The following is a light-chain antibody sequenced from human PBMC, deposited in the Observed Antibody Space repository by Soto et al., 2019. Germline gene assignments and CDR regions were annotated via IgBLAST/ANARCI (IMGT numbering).Light chain of an antibody. CDR1: QSVSSSY. J-gene: IGKJ2*01. Sequence: EIVLTQSPGTLSLSPGERATLSCRASQSVSSSYLAWYQQKPGQAPRLLIYGASSRATGIPDRFSGSGSGTDCTLTISRLEPEDFAVYYCQQYGSAPPTLGQGTKLEIK. CDR3: QQYGSAPPT. V-gene: IGKV3-20*01. CDR2: GAS.